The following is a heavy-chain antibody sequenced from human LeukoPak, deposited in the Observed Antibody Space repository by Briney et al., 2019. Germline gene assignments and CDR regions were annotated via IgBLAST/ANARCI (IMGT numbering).Heavy chain of an antibody. J-gene: IGHJ6*02. CDR2: IYHSGTT. D-gene: IGHD5-18*01. V-gene: IGHV4-28*03. Sequence: SDTLSLTCAVSGYSITSSSWWGWIRQPPGKGLERIGYIYHSGTTYYNPSLQSRVTMSVDTSKNQFSLKLSSVTAADTAVYYCARGYSYGFYYYYGMDVWGQGTTVTVSS. CDR3: ARGYSYGFYYYYGMDV. CDR1: GYSITSSSW.